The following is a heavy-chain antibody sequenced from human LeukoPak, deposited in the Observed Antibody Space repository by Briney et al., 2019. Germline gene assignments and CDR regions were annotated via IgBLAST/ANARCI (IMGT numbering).Heavy chain of an antibody. J-gene: IGHJ4*02. Sequence: SETLSLTCTVSGGSISSYYWSWIRQPAGKGLEWIGRIYTSGSTNYNPSLKSRVTMSVDTSKNQFPLKLSSVTAADTAVYYCASEPLLWFPGLFDYWGQGTLVTVSS. CDR1: GGSISSYY. D-gene: IGHD3-10*01. CDR2: IYTSGST. CDR3: ASEPLLWFPGLFDY. V-gene: IGHV4-4*07.